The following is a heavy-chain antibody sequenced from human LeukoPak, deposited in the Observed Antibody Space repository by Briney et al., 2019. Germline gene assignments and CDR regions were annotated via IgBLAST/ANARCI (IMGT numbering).Heavy chain of an antibody. J-gene: IGHJ6*03. Sequence: GGSLRLSCAASGFTFSSYAMSWVRQAPGKGLEWVSGIRGGGGSTYYADSVKGRFTISRDNSKNTLYLQMNSLRAEDAAVYYCAREAIVVVPAAIPNYYYYYMDVWGKGTTVTISS. CDR1: GFTFSSYA. CDR3: AREAIVVVPAAIPNYYYYYMDV. CDR2: IRGGGGST. V-gene: IGHV3-23*01. D-gene: IGHD2-2*02.